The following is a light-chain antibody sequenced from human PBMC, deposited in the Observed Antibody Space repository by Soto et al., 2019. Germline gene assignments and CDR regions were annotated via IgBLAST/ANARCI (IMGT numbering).Light chain of an antibody. V-gene: IGKV1-5*01. J-gene: IGKJ5*01. CDR2: DAS. Sequence: DIQMTQSPCTLSASVGDRVTITCRASQSISSWLAWYQQKPGKAPKFLIYDASNLESGVPSRFSGSGSGTEFTLTTSSLQPDDFATYYCQQYHSYPYTFGQGTRLEIK. CDR1: QSISSW. CDR3: QQYHSYPYT.